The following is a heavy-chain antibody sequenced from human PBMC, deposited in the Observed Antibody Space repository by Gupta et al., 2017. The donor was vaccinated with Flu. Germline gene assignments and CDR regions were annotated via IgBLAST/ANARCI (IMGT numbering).Heavy chain of an antibody. D-gene: IGHD6-19*01. J-gene: IGHJ5*02. Sequence: QVHLQTSGPRLVKPSQTLSLTCTVSGGSVKSGNHHWSWVRQRPGQGLEWIAYLFNSGTTYYYNPALQDRATISVGTADSEFSLRLTSMTAADTAVYFCARGAGDALSGWLDTWDQGTLVTVSS. CDR2: LFNSGTTY. V-gene: IGHV4-30-4*01. CDR1: GGSVKSGNHH. CDR3: ARGAGDALSGWLDT.